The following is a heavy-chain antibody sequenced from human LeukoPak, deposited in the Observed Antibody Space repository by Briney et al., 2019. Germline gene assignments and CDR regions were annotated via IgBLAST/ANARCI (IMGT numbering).Heavy chain of an antibody. D-gene: IGHD2-2*01. V-gene: IGHV5-51*01. Sequence: GESLKISCKGSGYSFTSYWIGWVRQMPGKGLEWMGIIYPGDSDTRYSPSFQGQVTISADKSISTAYLQWSSLKASDTAMYYCARRSYCSSTSCYSSYYHYYGMDVWGKGTTVTVSS. CDR2: IYPGDSDT. CDR1: GYSFTSYW. CDR3: ARRSYCSSTSCYSSYYHYYGMDV. J-gene: IGHJ6*04.